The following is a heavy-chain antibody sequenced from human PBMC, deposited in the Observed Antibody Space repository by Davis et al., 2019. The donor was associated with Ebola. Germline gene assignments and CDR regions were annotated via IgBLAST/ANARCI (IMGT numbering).Heavy chain of an antibody. CDR1: GYSFTAYW. D-gene: IGHD3-9*01. V-gene: IGHV5-51*01. CDR3: ARAILTDYYNNDYGMSL. J-gene: IGHJ6*02. CDR2: IYPADSDT. Sequence: GESLKISCKGSGYSFTAYWIAWVRQMPGKGPEWMGIIYPADSDTRYSPSFQGQVTISADKSINTAYLQWNSLKASDTAIYYCARAILTDYYNNDYGMSLWGQGTTVTVSS.